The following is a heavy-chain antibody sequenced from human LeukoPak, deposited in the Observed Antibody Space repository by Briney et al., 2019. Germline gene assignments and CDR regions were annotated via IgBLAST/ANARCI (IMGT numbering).Heavy chain of an antibody. CDR2: ISTGSSYT. CDR3: AKDPDYYGSGSYSKGFDY. Sequence: KPGGSLRLSCAASGFTFSDYYMSWIRQAPGRGLEWVSYISTGSSYTNYADSVKGRFTISRDNSKNTLYLQMNSLRAEDTAVYYCAKDPDYYGSGSYSKGFDYWGQGTLVTVSS. CDR1: GFTFSDYY. D-gene: IGHD3-10*01. V-gene: IGHV3-11*05. J-gene: IGHJ4*02.